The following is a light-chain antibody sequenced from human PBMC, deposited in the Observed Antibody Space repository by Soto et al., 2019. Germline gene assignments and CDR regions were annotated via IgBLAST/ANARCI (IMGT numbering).Light chain of an antibody. J-gene: IGKJ5*01. Sequence: EIVLTQSPVTLSLSLGERVTLSCRASQRIGSYLGWLQQKTGQAPRLLIYDASKRATGIPGRFSGSGSGTDFTLTISSLEPEDFAVYYCHQRRNSITFGQGTRLEIK. V-gene: IGKV3-11*01. CDR3: HQRRNSIT. CDR1: QRIGSY. CDR2: DAS.